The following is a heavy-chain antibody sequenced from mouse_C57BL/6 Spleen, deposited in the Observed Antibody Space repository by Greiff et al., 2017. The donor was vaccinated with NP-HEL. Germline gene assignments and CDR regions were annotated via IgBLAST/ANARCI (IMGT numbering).Heavy chain of an antibody. CDR1: GYTFTSYW. CDR2: IYPGSGST. CDR3: ARRTTVPVSYFDY. Sequence: QVQLQQSGAELVKPGASVKMSCKASGYTFTSYWITWVKQRPGQGLEWIGDIYPGSGSTNYNEKFKSKATLTVDTSSSTAYMQLSSLTSEDSAVYYCARRTTVPVSYFDYWGQGTTLTVSS. J-gene: IGHJ2*01. V-gene: IGHV1-55*01. D-gene: IGHD1-1*01.